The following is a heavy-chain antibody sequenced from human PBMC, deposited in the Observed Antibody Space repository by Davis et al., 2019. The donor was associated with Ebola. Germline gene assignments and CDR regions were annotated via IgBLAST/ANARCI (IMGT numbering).Heavy chain of an antibody. CDR3: SSFRGDCGGAFDI. D-gene: IGHD2-21*02. Sequence: ASVKVSCQASVYSFISHDINWVRKASGQRHEWMGWMSPNTGNTVLEQKFQGRLTMTRDTSISTAYIELSSLRSEDLAVYYCSSFRGDCGGAFDIWGQGKMVTVSS. CDR2: MSPNTGNT. V-gene: IGHV1-8*01. CDR1: VYSFISHD. J-gene: IGHJ3*02.